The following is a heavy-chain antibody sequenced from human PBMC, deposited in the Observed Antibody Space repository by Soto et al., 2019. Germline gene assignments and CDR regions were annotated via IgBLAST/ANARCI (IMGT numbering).Heavy chain of an antibody. D-gene: IGHD7-27*01. J-gene: IGHJ4*02. CDR2: ISYDGSNK. Sequence: PGGSLRLSCAASGFTFSSYAMHWVRQAPGKGLEWVAVISYDGSNKYYADSVKGRFTISRDNSKNTLYLQMNSLRAEDTAVYYCARDLGPRNYFDYWGRGTLVTVSS. CDR3: ARDLGPRNYFDY. CDR1: GFTFSSYA. V-gene: IGHV3-30-3*01.